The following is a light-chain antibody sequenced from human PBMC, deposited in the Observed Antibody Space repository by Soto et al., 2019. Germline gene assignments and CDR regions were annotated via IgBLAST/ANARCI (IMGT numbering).Light chain of an antibody. V-gene: IGKV1-17*01. CDR2: AAS. CDR1: QGIRDA. J-gene: IGKJ1*01. CDR3: LQHNSYPQT. Sequence: DIQMTQSTSSLSASVGDRVTITCRASQGIRDALGWYQQKPGKAPKRLIYAASSLQSGVPSRFSGSGSGTEFTLTSSSLQPEDFATYYCLQHNSYPQTFGQGTKVEIK.